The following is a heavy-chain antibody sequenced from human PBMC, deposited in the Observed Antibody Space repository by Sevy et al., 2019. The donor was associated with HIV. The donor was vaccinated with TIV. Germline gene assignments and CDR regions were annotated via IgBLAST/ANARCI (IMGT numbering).Heavy chain of an antibody. D-gene: IGHD3-3*01. J-gene: IGHJ6*02. CDR3: AKDRPDYDFWSGYYTFDYYYYGMDV. CDR2: ISGSGGST. V-gene: IGHV3-23*01. CDR1: GFTFSSYA. Sequence: GGSLRLSCAASGFTFSSYAMSWVRQAPGKGLEWVSAISGSGGSTYYADSVKGRFTISRDNSKNTLYLHMNSLRAEDTAVYYCAKDRPDYDFWSGYYTFDYYYYGMDVWGQGTTVTVSS.